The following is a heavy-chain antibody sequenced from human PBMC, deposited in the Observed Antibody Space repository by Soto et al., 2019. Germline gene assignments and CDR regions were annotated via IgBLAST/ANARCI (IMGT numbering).Heavy chain of an antibody. V-gene: IGHV3-66*01. CDR3: ARERIAVAGLYYYYGMDV. CDR2: IYSGGST. J-gene: IGHJ6*02. CDR1: GFTVSSNY. Sequence: EVQLVESGGGLVQPGGSLRLSCAASGFTVSSNYMSWVRQAPGKGLEWVSVIYSGGSTYYADSVKVRFTISRDNSKNTLYLRMNSLRAEDTAVYYCARERIAVAGLYYYYGMDVWGQGTTVTVSS. D-gene: IGHD6-19*01.